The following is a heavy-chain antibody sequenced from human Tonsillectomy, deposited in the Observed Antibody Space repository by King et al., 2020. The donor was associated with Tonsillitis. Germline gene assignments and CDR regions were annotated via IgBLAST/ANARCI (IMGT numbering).Heavy chain of an antibody. CDR3: ARAKAYRIFGVDWIDP. D-gene: IGHD2-15*01. V-gene: IGHV4-4*07. Sequence: QLQESGPGLVKPSETLSLTCTVSPGSISNYYWTWIRQPAGKGLEGIGRIYASGSTTYNSSLKSRVIMSVETSKNQFSLILSSVTAADTAVYYCARAKAYRIFGVDWIDPWGQGTLVTVSS. J-gene: IGHJ5*02. CDR1: PGSISNYY. CDR2: IYASGST.